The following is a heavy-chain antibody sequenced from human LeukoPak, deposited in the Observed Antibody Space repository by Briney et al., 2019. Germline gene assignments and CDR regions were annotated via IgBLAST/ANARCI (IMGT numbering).Heavy chain of an antibody. CDR2: AYYTGST. CDR1: GGSVSNYY. V-gene: IGHV4-59*08. J-gene: IGHJ4*02. Sequence: SETLSLTCRVSGGSVSNYYWSWIRQPPGQGLEGIGSAYYTGSTNYTPSLKSRVTMFEDKSKNQSSLRLYSVTVAATAVYYCARHFAYSSSSYFDYWGQGRLATVSS. D-gene: IGHD6-6*01. CDR3: ARHFAYSSSSYFDY.